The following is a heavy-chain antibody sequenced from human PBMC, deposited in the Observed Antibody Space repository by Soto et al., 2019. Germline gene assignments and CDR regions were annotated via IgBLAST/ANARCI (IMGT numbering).Heavy chain of an antibody. J-gene: IGHJ5*02. CDR2: ISAYNGNT. Sequence: QVQLVQSGAEVKKPGASVKVSCKASGYTFTSYGISWVRQAPGQGLEWMGWISAYNGNTNYAQKLQGRVTMTTVTSTSTAYMELRSLRCDDTAVYYCARDWFHSSSPERFDPWGQGTLLTVSS. D-gene: IGHD1-26*01. CDR3: ARDWFHSSSPERFDP. V-gene: IGHV1-18*04. CDR1: GYTFTSYG.